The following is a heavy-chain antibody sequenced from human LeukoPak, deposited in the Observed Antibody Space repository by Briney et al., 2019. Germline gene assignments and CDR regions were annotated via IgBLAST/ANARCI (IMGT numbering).Heavy chain of an antibody. CDR1: GLTVSSNY. D-gene: IGHD2-2*01. J-gene: IGHJ4*02. CDR3: ARVIYQLVFDY. Sequence: GGTLRLSCAASGLTVSSNYMSWVRQAPGRGLEWVSVIYAGGRTYYADSVKGRFTISRHNSNNTLYLQMNSLRPEDTAVYYCARVIYQLVFDYWGQGTLVSVSS. CDR2: IYAGGRT. V-gene: IGHV3-53*04.